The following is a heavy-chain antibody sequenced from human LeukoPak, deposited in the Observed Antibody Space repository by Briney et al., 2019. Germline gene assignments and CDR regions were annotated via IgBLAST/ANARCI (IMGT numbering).Heavy chain of an antibody. CDR3: ARLGIDRYLPIAKRWFDP. J-gene: IGHJ5*02. CDR1: GFTFSSYS. V-gene: IGHV4-34*01. D-gene: IGHD1-26*01. Sequence: GSLRLSCAASGFTFSSYSMNWIRQSPGKGLEWIGEINHSGDTHYNPSLRSRVIISEDNSKNQFSLKLSSVTVADTAVYYCARLGIDRYLPIAKRWFDPWGQGTQVTVSS. CDR2: INHSGDT.